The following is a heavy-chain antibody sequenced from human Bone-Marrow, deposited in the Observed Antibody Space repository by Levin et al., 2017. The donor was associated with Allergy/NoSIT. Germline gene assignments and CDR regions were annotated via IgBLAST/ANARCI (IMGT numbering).Heavy chain of an antibody. CDR3: ARAGPMTPYYFDH. CDR1: GDSVSGGSHF. V-gene: IGHV4-61*01. Sequence: QTLSLTCTVSGDSVSGGSHFWTWIRQSPGKALEWLGYFDYTGTTKYNPSLKTRVTISVDTSRDEISLRLSSVTAADTAVYYCARAGPMTPYYFDHWGQGILVAVSS. CDR2: FDYTGTT. J-gene: IGHJ4*02.